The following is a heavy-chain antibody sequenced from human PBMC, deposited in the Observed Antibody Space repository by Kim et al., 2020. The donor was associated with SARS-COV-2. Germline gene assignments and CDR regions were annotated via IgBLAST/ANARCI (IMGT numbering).Heavy chain of an antibody. Sequence: DRVTISRENSKNTRYLQMNSLRAEDTAVYYCARSIVVVPAAMASYYGMDVWGQGTTVTVSS. J-gene: IGHJ6*02. V-gene: IGHV3-66*01. CDR3: ARSIVVVPAAMASYYGMDV. D-gene: IGHD2-2*01.